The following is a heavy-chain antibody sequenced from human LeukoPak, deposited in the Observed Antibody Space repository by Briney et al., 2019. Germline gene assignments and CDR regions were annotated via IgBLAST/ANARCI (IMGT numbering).Heavy chain of an antibody. V-gene: IGHV4-59*11. Sequence: PSETLSLTCIVSGASISSHYWSWMRQPPGKGLEWIGYIYHSGSTKYNPSLKSRVAISVDTSKNQFSLKLRSMTAADTAIYYCYVESEYGDYDYWGQGTLVAVSS. J-gene: IGHJ4*02. CDR3: YVESEYGDYDY. CDR1: GASISSHY. D-gene: IGHD4-17*01. CDR2: IYHSGST.